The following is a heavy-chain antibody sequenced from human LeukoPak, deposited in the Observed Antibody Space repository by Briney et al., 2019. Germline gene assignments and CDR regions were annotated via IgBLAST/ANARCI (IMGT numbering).Heavy chain of an antibody. CDR3: ARVRGKVTTLYYFDY. CDR1: GGSISSGGYY. V-gene: IGHV4-31*03. J-gene: IGHJ4*02. CDR2: IYYSGST. D-gene: IGHD4-17*01. Sequence: SQTLSLTCTVSGGSISSGGYYWSWIRQHPGKGLEWIGYIYYSGSTYYNPSLKSRVTISVDTSKNQFSLKLSSVTAADTAVYYCARVRGKVTTLYYFDYWGQGTLATVSS.